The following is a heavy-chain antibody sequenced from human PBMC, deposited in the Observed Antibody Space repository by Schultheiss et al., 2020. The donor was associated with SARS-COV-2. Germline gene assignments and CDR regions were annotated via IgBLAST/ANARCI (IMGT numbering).Heavy chain of an antibody. V-gene: IGHV3-23*01. CDR1: GFTFSSYA. J-gene: IGHJ6*02. D-gene: IGHD6-13*01. CDR3: AKDLEAAAGTPLFYYYYGMDV. Sequence: GGSLRLSCAASGFTFSSYAMSWVRQAPGKGLEWVSAISGSGGSTYYADSVKGRFTISRDNSKNTLYLQMNSLRAEDTAVYYCAKDLEAAAGTPLFYYYYGMDVWGQGTTVTVSS. CDR2: ISGSGGST.